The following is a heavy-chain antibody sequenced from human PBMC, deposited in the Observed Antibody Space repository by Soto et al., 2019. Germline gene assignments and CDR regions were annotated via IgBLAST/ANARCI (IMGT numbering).Heavy chain of an antibody. Sequence: GGSLRLSCAASGFTFSSYGMNWVRQAPGKGLEWVSSITGSSAYIHYADSVRGRFTISRDNSKNSLYLQMNSLRAEDTAVYYCGREWANYWGQGTLVTVSS. CDR2: ITGSSAYI. CDR1: GFTFSSYG. J-gene: IGHJ4*02. V-gene: IGHV3-21*01. D-gene: IGHD1-26*01. CDR3: GREWANY.